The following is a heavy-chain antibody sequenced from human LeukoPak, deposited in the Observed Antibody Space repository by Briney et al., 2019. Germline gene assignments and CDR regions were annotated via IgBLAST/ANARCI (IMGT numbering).Heavy chain of an antibody. CDR2: IYHSGST. Sequence: SETLSLTCAVSGGSISSGGYSWSWIRQPPGKGLEWIGYIYHSGSTYYNPSLKSRVTISVDKSKNQFSLKLSSVTAADTAVYYCASSSGYYYFDYWGQGTLVTVSS. CDR3: ASSSGYYYFDY. V-gene: IGHV4-30-2*01. CDR1: GGSISSGGYS. D-gene: IGHD3-22*01. J-gene: IGHJ4*02.